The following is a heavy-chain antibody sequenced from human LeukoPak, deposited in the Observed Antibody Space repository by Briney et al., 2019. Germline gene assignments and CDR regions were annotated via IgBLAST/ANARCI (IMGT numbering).Heavy chain of an antibody. Sequence: GGSLRLSCAASGFTFTTYWMHWVRQAPGKGLVWVSHINSDGSITSYADSVKGRFTISRDNAKNTVYLQMNSLRVEDTAVYYCARVYETNGYLYWGQGSLVTVSS. CDR2: INSDGSIT. V-gene: IGHV3-74*01. CDR1: GFTFTTYW. CDR3: ARVYETNGYLY. D-gene: IGHD3-22*01. J-gene: IGHJ4*02.